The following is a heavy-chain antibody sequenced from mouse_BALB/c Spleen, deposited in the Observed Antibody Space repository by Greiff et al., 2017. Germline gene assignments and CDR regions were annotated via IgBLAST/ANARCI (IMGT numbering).Heavy chain of an antibody. CDR1: GYTFTSYW. D-gene: IGHD2-14*01. Sequence: QVQLQQSGAELAKPGASVKMSCKASGYTFTSYWMHWVKQRPGQGLEWIGYINPSTGYTEYNQKFKDKATLTADKSSSTAYMQLSSLTSEDSAVYYCARGGYDGIGTTGRNAMDYWGQGTSVTVSS. CDR3: ARGGYDGIGTTGRNAMDY. V-gene: IGHV1-7*01. J-gene: IGHJ4*01. CDR2: INPSTGYT.